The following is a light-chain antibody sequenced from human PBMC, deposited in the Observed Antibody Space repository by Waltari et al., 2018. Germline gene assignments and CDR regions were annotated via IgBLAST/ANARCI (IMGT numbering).Light chain of an antibody. CDR1: QDITTY. CDR2: AAS. J-gene: IGKJ1*01. V-gene: IGKV1-39*01. Sequence: DVQMTQSPSSLSASVGDRVSITCRASQDITTYLNRYQQKPGKAPKLLIYAASNLQSGVPSGFSGSGSGTHFTLTINSLQPEDFATYFCQQSYITPWTFGQGTKVDIK. CDR3: QQSYITPWT.